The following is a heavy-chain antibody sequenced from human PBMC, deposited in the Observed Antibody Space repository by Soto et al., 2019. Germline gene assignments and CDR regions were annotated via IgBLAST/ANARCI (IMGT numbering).Heavy chain of an antibody. D-gene: IGHD5-18*01. CDR3: ARDYTQLWSYYLDY. J-gene: IGHJ4*02. Sequence: PGGSLRLSCAASGFTFSSYSMTWVRQAPGKGLEWVANINQDGSEKYYVDSVKGRFTISRDTAKNSLYLQMNSLRAEDTAVYYCARDYTQLWSYYLDYWGQGTLVTVSS. V-gene: IGHV3-7*05. CDR2: INQDGSEK. CDR1: GFTFSSYS.